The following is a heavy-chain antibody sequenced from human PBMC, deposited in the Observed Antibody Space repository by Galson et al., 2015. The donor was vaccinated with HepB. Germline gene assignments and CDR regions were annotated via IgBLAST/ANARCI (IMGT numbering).Heavy chain of an antibody. D-gene: IGHD3-3*01. V-gene: IGHV3-7*01. CDR3: ARHRSTIGYYGLDS. CDR2: IRQDAGEK. CDR1: GFTFTNYW. J-gene: IGHJ4*02. Sequence: SLRLSCAASGFTFTNYWMNWVRQAPGKGLEWVANIRQDAGEKYYVDSVRGRFTISRDSAQNSLYLQVNSLRAEDTAVYYCARHRSTIGYYGLDSWGQGTLVTVSS.